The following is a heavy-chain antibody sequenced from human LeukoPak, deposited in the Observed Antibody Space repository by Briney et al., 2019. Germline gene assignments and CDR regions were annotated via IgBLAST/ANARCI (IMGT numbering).Heavy chain of an antibody. D-gene: IGHD2-15*01. Sequence: KPGGSLRLSCEASEFTFSDFGMNWVRQAPGRGLEWISGISSSGSLINYADSVKGRFTISRDNAKNSMYLQMNSLRVDDTAVYYCVRGQGYCSDVRCSPGYYMDVWGKGTTVTVSS. V-gene: IGHV3-21*01. J-gene: IGHJ6*03. CDR1: EFTFSDFG. CDR2: ISSSGSLI. CDR3: VRGQGYCSDVRCSPGYYMDV.